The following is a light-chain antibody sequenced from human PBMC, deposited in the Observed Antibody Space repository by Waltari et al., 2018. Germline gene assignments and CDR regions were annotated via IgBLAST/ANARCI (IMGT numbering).Light chain of an antibody. J-gene: IGLJ3*02. CDR1: SSHIGSNT. V-gene: IGLV1-44*01. CDR2: RNN. CDR3: ATWDDRLKGWV. Sequence: QSVLTQPPSASGTPGQRVTISCSGRSSHIGSNTVNWHQQLPGTAPKLLIYRNNQRPSGVPDRFSGSKSGTSASLAISGLHSEDEADYYCATWDDRLKGWVFGGGTKLTVL.